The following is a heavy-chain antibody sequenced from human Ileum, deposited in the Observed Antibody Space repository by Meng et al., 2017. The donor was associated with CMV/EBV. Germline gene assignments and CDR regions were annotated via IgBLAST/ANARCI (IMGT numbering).Heavy chain of an antibody. J-gene: IGHJ4*02. CDR2: VDPEDGET. V-gene: IGHV1-69-2*01. CDR3: ATSRPRNYYGSGSYYH. D-gene: IGHD3-10*01. CDR1: GYTFTDYY. Sequence: SGYTFTDYYMHWVQQAPGKGLEWMGLVDPEDGETIYAEKFQGRVTITADTSTDTAYMELSSLRSEDTAVYYCATSRPRNYYGSGSYYHWGQGTLVTVSS.